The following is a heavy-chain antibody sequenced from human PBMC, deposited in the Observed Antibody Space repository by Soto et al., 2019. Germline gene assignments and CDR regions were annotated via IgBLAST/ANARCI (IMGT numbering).Heavy chain of an antibody. CDR1: GFTFIYAW. CDR3: AKEMGGITGERAIIVNHDYYGMDV. V-gene: IGHV3-15*01. D-gene: IGHD7-27*01. J-gene: IGHJ6*02. CDR2: IRSKTSGEIR. Sequence: EVQVVETGGGLVKPGESLRLSCAASGFTFIYAWMTWVRQAPGKGLEWVGRIRSKTSGEIRDYAAPVKGRFTISRDDSTNTVYLQMNSLKTEDTAVYYCAKEMGGITGERAIIVNHDYYGMDVWGQGTTVTVSS.